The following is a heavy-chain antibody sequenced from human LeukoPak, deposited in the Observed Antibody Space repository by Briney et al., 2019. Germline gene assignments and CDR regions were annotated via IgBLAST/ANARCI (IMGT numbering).Heavy chain of an antibody. V-gene: IGHV3-23*01. J-gene: IGHJ4*02. CDR3: ARVSELLWFGESSHFDY. CDR1: GFTFSSSA. Sequence: GGSLRLSCAASGFTFSSSAMSWVRQVPGKGLEWVSGISASGGSTSYADSVRGRFTISRDNSKNTLYLQMNSLRAEDTAVYYCARVSELLWFGESSHFDYWGQGTLVTVSS. D-gene: IGHD3-10*01. CDR2: ISASGGST.